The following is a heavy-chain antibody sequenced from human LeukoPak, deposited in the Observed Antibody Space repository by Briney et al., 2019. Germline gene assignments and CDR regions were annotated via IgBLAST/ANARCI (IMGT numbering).Heavy chain of an antibody. CDR3: ARGGYIVVVPAAIGGY. V-gene: IGHV1-2*02. D-gene: IGHD2-2*01. J-gene: IGHJ4*02. CDR1: GYSFTGYY. CDR2: INPNSGGT. Sequence: ASVKVSCKASGYSFTGYYMHWVRQAPGQGLEWMGWINPNSGGTNYAQKFQGRVTMTRDTSISTAYMELSRLRSDDTAVYYCARGGYIVVVPAAIGGYWGQGTLVTVSS.